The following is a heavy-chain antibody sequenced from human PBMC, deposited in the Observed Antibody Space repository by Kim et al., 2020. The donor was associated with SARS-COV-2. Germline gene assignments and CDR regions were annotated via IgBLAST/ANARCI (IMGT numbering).Heavy chain of an antibody. J-gene: IGHJ1*01. CDR1: GFTFSGYW. Sequence: GGSLRFSCAASGFTFSGYWMHWVRQAPGKGLVWVSRIKTDGTETTYAGSVKGRFTISRDNAKNTLYLQMNSLTVDDTGVYFCTRGGAAGGYSTWGHWGQ. V-gene: IGHV3-74*01. D-gene: IGHD2-15*01. CDR2: IKTDGTET. CDR3: TRGGAAGGYSTWGH.